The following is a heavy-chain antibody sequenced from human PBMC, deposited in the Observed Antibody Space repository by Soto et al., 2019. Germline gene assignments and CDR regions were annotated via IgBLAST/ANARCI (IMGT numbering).Heavy chain of an antibody. J-gene: IGHJ4*02. CDR3: ATTYDLFDY. V-gene: IGHV1-18*01. Sequence: ASVKVSCKASGYTFNNYGITWVRQAPGQGLEWMGWISPYNGHTNYAQKLQGRVTMTTDTSTSTAYMELRSLRSEDTAVYYCATTYDLFDYWGQGTLVTVSS. D-gene: IGHD3-3*01. CDR1: GYTFNNYG. CDR2: ISPYNGHT.